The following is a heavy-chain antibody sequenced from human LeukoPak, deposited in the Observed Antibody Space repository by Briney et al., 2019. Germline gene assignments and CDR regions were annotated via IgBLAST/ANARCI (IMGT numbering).Heavy chain of an antibody. CDR1: GDSISSYY. J-gene: IGHJ5*02. Sequence: SETLSLTCTVSGDSISSYYWSWIRQPPGKGLEWIGEINHSGGTNYNPSLKSRVTISVDTSKNQFSLKLSSVTAADTAVYYCASNYGSGSYYKGAYNWFDPWGQGTLVTVSS. D-gene: IGHD3-10*01. CDR2: INHSGGT. CDR3: ASNYGSGSYYKGAYNWFDP. V-gene: IGHV4-34*01.